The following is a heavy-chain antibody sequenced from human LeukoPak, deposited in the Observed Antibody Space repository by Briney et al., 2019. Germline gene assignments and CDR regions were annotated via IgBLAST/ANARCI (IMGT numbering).Heavy chain of an antibody. CDR2: IYYSGST. Sequence: PSETLSLTCTVSGGSINSYYWGWIRQPPGKGLEWIGSIYYSGSTYYNPSLKSRVTISVDTSKNQFSLKLSSVTAADTAVYYCARLIAAARTFDYWGQGTLVTVSS. D-gene: IGHD6-13*01. CDR3: ARLIAAARTFDY. CDR1: GGSINSYY. V-gene: IGHV4-39*01. J-gene: IGHJ4*02.